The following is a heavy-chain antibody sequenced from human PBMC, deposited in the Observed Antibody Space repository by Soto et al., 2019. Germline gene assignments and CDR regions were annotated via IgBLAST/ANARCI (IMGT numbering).Heavy chain of an antibody. D-gene: IGHD6-19*01. J-gene: IGHJ4*02. V-gene: IGHV3-30-3*02. CDR1: GFTFSTYA. CDR3: AKNDITVVGQDY. CDR2: ISYDGSNK. Sequence: PGGSLRLSCAASGFTFSTYAIPWVRQAPGKGLEWVAVISYDGSNKYYADSVKGRFTISRDNSKNTLYLQINSLRVEDTAVYYCAKNDITVVGQDYWGPGTLVTAS.